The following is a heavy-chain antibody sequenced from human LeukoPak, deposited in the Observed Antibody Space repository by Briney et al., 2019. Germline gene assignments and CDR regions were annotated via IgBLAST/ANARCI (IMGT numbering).Heavy chain of an antibody. J-gene: IGHJ4*02. CDR1: GGSFSGYY. Sequence: SETLSLTCAVYGGSFSGYYWSWIRQPPGKGLEWIGEINHSGSTNYNPSLKSRVTISVDTSKNQFSLKLSSVTAADTAVYYCARGGVVVPAAVDYWGPGTLVTVSS. V-gene: IGHV4-34*01. CDR2: INHSGST. CDR3: ARGGVVVPAAVDY. D-gene: IGHD2-2*01.